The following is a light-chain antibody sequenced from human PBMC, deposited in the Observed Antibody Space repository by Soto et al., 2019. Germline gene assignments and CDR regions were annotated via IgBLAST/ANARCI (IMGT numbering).Light chain of an antibody. CDR3: QQYGVSPLMYT. Sequence: EIVLMQSPGTLSLSPGERATLSCRASQSVANNYLAWYQQKPGQAPRLLIYGASSRAAGVPDRFSGSGSGTDLTLTITRLEPEDFTMYYCQQYGVSPLMYTFGQGTKLGVK. V-gene: IGKV3-20*01. CDR1: QSVANNY. J-gene: IGKJ2*01. CDR2: GAS.